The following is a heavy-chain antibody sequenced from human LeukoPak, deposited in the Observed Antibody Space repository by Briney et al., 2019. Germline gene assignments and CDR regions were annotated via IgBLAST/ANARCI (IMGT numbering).Heavy chain of an antibody. J-gene: IGHJ5*02. CDR3: AKDQWVS. Sequence: GGSLRLSCAASGFTVTSYAMSWVRQAPGKGLEWVSAISGSGGSSYYADSVRGRFTISRDSSNNTLYLQMNSLRAEDTAVYYCAKDQWVSWGQGTLVTVSS. V-gene: IGHV3-23*01. CDR2: ISGSGGSS. CDR1: GFTVTSYA. D-gene: IGHD1-26*01.